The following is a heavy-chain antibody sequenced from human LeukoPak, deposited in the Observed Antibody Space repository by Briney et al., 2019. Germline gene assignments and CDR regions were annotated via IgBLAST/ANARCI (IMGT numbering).Heavy chain of an antibody. CDR3: ASINFDWFPDAFDI. J-gene: IGHJ3*02. CDR2: ISSSSSYI. V-gene: IGHV3-21*01. D-gene: IGHD3-9*01. CDR1: GFTVSSYA. Sequence: GGSLRLSCAASGFTVSSYAMSWVRQAPGKGLEWVSSISSSSSYIYYADSVKGRFTISRDNAKNSLYLQMNSLRAEDTAVYYCASINFDWFPDAFDIWGQGTMVTVSS.